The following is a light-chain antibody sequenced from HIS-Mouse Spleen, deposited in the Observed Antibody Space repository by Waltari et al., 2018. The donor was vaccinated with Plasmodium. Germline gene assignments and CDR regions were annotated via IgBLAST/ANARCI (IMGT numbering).Light chain of an antibody. J-gene: IGKJ1*01. CDR2: GAS. Sequence: EIVMTQSPATLSVSPGDSANLSCRASQSVSSNLAWYQQKPGQAPRLLIYGASTRATGIPARFSGSGSGTEFTLTISSMQSEDFAVYYCQQYNNWPPTFGQGTKVEIK. CDR3: QQYNNWPPT. V-gene: IGKV3-15*01. CDR1: QSVSSN.